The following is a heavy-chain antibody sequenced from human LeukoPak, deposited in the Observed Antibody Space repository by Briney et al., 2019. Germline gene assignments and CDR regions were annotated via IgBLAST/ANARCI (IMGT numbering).Heavy chain of an antibody. Sequence: GGSLRLSCAASGFTFSSYAMHWVRQAPGKGLEWVAVISYDGSNKYYADSVKGRFTISRDNSKNTLYLQMNSLRAEDTAVYYCAREARWLLNDAFDIWGQGTMVTVSS. D-gene: IGHD5-24*01. CDR1: GFTFSSYA. J-gene: IGHJ3*02. CDR3: AREARWLLNDAFDI. V-gene: IGHV3-30-3*01. CDR2: ISYDGSNK.